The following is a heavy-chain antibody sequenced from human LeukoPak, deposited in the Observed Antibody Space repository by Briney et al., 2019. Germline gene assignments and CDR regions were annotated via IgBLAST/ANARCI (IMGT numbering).Heavy chain of an antibody. D-gene: IGHD3-3*01. CDR2: INPNSGGT. Sequence: GASVKVSCKASGYTFTGYYMHWVRQAPGQGLEWMGWINPNSGGTNYAQKFQGRVTMTRDTSISTAYMELSRLRSDDTAVYYCARDVIDDFWSGYSPSFDYWGQGTLVTVSS. V-gene: IGHV1-2*02. CDR3: ARDVIDDFWSGYSPSFDY. J-gene: IGHJ4*02. CDR1: GYTFTGYY.